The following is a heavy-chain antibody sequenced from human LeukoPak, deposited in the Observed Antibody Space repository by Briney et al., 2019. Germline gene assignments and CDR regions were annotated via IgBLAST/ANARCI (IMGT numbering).Heavy chain of an antibody. CDR1: GFTFSSFS. D-gene: IGHD6-13*01. J-gene: IGHJ4*02. V-gene: IGHV3-30*18. CDR3: AKPKEYSSSWYFDY. CDR2: LSNDGSHK. Sequence: GGSLRLSCAASGFTFSSFSMHWVRQAPGKGLEWVAVLSNDGSHKFYADSVKGRFTISRDNSKNTLFLELNSLRPEDTAVYYCAKPKEYSSSWYFDYWGQGTLVTVSS.